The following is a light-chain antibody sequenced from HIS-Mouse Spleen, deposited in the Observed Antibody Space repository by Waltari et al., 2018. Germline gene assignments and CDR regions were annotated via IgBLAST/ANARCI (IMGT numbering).Light chain of an antibody. CDR3: SSYTSSSTWV. V-gene: IGLV2-14*03. Sequence: QSALTQPASVSGSPGQSITISCTGTSSDVGGYNYVSWYQQHPGKAPKLMIYDVSKRPSGVANLCSGSESGNTASLTISGLQAEDEADYYCSSYTSSSTWVFGGGTKLTVL. CDR2: DVS. CDR1: SSDVGGYNY. J-gene: IGLJ3*02.